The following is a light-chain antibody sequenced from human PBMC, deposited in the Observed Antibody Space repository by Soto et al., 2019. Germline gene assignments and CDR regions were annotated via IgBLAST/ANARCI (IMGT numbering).Light chain of an antibody. Sequence: NFMLIQPHSVSESPGKTVTISCTRSSGGIASSYVQWYQQRPGSAPTTVIYENNQRLSGVPDRFSGSIDSSSNSASLTISGLRTEDEADYYCQSHDGINVIFGGGTKLTVL. J-gene: IGLJ2*01. CDR3: QSHDGINVI. V-gene: IGLV6-57*04. CDR1: SGGIASSY. CDR2: ENN.